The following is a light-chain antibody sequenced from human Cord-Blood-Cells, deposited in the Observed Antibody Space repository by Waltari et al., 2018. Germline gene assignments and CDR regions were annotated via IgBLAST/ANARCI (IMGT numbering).Light chain of an antibody. Sequence: QSALTQPASVSGSPGQSITISCTGTSSDVGSYNLVSWYQQHPGKDPKLMIYEGSKRHSGVSNRFSGSNSGNTASLTISGLQAEDEADYYCCSYAGSSTLVFGGGTKLTVL. V-gene: IGLV2-23*01. CDR2: EGS. CDR3: CSYAGSSTLV. CDR1: SSDVGSYNL. J-gene: IGLJ2*01.